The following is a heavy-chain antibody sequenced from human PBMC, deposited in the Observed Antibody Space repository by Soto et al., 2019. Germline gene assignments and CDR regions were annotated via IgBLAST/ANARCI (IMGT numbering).Heavy chain of an antibody. D-gene: IGHD2-15*01. J-gene: IGHJ6*02. CDR3: ARDCSGGSCYPGMDV. CDR1: GVNFNSYT. CDR2: ISSSGYI. Sequence: GGALRLSRGASGVNFNSYTINWVRQAPGKRLEWLSSISSSGYIFSTDSVRGRFTISRDNAKNSVYLQINSLRAEDTAVYFCARDCSGGSCYPGMDVWGQGTTVTVSS. V-gene: IGHV3-21*01.